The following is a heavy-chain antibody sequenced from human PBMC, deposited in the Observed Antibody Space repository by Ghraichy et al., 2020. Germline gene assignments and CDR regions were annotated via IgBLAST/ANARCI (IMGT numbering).Heavy chain of an antibody. CDR2: MSNAGNAI. D-gene: IGHD3-10*01. Sequence: GGSLRLSCAASGFKFSDYYMSWIRQAPGKGLEWVAYMSNAGNAIYHADSVKGRFTISRDNAKNSLYLQMNSLRAEDTALYYCARGQRAYYYGSGVGMGPGDSWGQGTLVTVSS. V-gene: IGHV3-11*01. CDR3: ARGQRAYYYGSGVGMGPGDS. CDR1: GFKFSDYY. J-gene: IGHJ4*02.